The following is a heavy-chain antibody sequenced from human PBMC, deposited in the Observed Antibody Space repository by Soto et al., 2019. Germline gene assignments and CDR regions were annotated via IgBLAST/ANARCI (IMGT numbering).Heavy chain of an antibody. J-gene: IGHJ6*02. CDR1: GGSISSGDYY. CDR2: IYYSGST. V-gene: IGHV4-30-4*01. Sequence: SETLSLTCTVSGGSISSGDYYWSWIRQPPGKGLEWIGYIYYSGSTYYNPSLKSRVTISVDTSKNQFSLKLSSVTAADTAVYYCARDMFPEARTSVYYYYGMDVWGQGTTVTVSS. D-gene: IGHD3-10*02. CDR3: ARDMFPEARTSVYYYYGMDV.